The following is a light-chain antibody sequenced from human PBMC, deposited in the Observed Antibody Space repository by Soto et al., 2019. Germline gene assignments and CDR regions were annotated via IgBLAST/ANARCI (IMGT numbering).Light chain of an antibody. CDR3: ATWDGSLPGEV. J-gene: IGLJ2*01. CDR2: RDS. CDR1: SSSIGSNY. Sequence: QSVLTQPPSASGTPGQRVTISCSESSSSIGSNYIYWYQQLPGTAPKLLIYRDSQRPSGVPDRFSGSKSGTSGTLDITGLQTGDEADYYCATWDGSLPGEVFGGGTKLTVL. V-gene: IGLV1-47*01.